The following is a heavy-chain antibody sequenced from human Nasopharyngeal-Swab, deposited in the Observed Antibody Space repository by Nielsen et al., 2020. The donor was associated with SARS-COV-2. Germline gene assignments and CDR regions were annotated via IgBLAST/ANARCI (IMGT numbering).Heavy chain of an antibody. CDR2: IKQDGSEK. J-gene: IGHJ4*02. V-gene: IGHV3-7*01. CDR1: GFTFSSYW. Sequence: GESLKISCAASGFTFSSYWMSWVRQAPGKGLGWVANIKQDGSEKYYVDSVKGRFTISRDNAKNSLYLQMHSLRAEDTAVYYCVRDGYFDWSFGYWGQGTLVTVSS. D-gene: IGHD3-9*01. CDR3: VRDGYFDWSFGY.